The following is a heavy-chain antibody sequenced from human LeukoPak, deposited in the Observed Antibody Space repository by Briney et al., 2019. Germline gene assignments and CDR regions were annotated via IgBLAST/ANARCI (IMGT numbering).Heavy chain of an antibody. CDR2: INHSGST. J-gene: IGHJ4*02. CDR1: GGSFSGYY. D-gene: IGHD3-10*01. V-gene: IGHV4-34*01. Sequence: PSETLSLTCAVYGGSFSGYYWSWIRQPPGKGLEWIGEINHSGSTNYNPSLKSRVTISVDTSKNQFSLKLSSVTAADTAVYYCARTKVRGTMVRGVTYFDYWGQGTLGTVSA. CDR3: ARTKVRGTMVRGVTYFDY.